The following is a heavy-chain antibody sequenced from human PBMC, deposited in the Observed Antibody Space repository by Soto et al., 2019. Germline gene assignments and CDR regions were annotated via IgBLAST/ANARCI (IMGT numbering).Heavy chain of an antibody. CDR1: GGSISGYY. J-gene: IGHJ6*02. CDR2: MYNSGST. Sequence: PSETLSLTCTVSGGSISGYYWSWIRQPPGKGLEWIGDMYNSGSTDYNPSFKSRVTISVDTSKNQFSLKLSSVTAADTAVYYCARVSGIYYYGMDVWGQGTTVTVSS. CDR3: ARVSGIYYYGMDV. D-gene: IGHD3-10*01. V-gene: IGHV4-59*12.